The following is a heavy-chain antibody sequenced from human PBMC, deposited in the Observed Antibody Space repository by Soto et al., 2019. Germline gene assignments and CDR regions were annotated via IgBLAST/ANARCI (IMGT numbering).Heavy chain of an antibody. D-gene: IGHD2-15*01. CDR2: ISSSSSYI. J-gene: IGHJ6*02. CDR1: GFTFSSYS. Sequence: GGSLRLSCAASGFTFSSYSMNWVRQAPGKGLEWVSSISSSSSYIYYADSVKGRFTISRDNAKNSLYLQMNSLRAEDTAVYYCARDRGCSGGSCYGPYYYYGMDVWGQGTTVTVSS. V-gene: IGHV3-21*01. CDR3: ARDRGCSGGSCYGPYYYYGMDV.